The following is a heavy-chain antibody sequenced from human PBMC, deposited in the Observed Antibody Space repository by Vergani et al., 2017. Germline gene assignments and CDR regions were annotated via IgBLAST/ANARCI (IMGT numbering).Heavy chain of an antibody. CDR3: ARGGEXWRDTGGHTTYNT. D-gene: IGHD2-8*02. V-gene: IGHV4-34*01. CDR1: HGSFSGYY. CDR2: INHRGST. J-gene: IGHJ4*02. Sequence: QVQLQQWGSGLFKPSETLALTCAVYHGSFSGYYWGWILQPPGKGLEWIGQINHRGSTNYNPSLKSRVTILLDTSKNQFSLKLTSVTAADTAVYYCARGGEXWRDTGGHTTYNTWGQGTLVTVSS.